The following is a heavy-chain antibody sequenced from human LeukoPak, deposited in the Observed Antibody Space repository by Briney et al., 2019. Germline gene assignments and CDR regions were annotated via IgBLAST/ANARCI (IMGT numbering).Heavy chain of an antibody. V-gene: IGHV4-34*01. D-gene: IGHD3-22*01. J-gene: IGHJ4*02. CDR3: ARAESFYDSSEY. Sequence: SETLSLTCAVYGGSFSGYYWSWIRQPPGKGLEWIGEINHSGSTHYNPSLKSRVTISVDTSKNQFSLKLSSVTAADAAVCYCARAESFYDSSEYWGQGTLVTVSS. CDR1: GGSFSGYY. CDR2: INHSGST.